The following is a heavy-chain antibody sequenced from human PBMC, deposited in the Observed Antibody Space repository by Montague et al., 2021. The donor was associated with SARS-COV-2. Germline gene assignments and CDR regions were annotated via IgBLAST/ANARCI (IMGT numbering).Heavy chain of an antibody. J-gene: IGHJ4*02. CDR3: ARQRRGGLVSTPRFFDY. Sequence: SETLSLTCTVSGGSMSSSSYYWGWIRQPPGKGLEWIGSIYYSGSTYYNPSLKSRVTISVDTSKNQFSLKLSSVTAADTAVYYCARQRRGGLVSTPRFFDYWGQGTLVTVSS. D-gene: IGHD6-19*01. CDR2: IYYSGST. V-gene: IGHV4-39*01. CDR1: GGSMSSSSYY.